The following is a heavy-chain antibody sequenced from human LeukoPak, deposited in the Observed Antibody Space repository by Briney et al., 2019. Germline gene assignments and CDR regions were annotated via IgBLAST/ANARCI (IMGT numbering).Heavy chain of an antibody. D-gene: IGHD4-17*01. CDR2: ISYDGSNK. CDR3: ARDKYGDYGSNWFDP. Sequence: PGGSLRLSSAASGFTFNSYAMHWVRQAPGKGLEWVAVISYDGSNKYYADSVKGRFTISRDNSKNTLYLQMNSLRAEDTAVYYCARDKYGDYGSNWFDPWGQGTLVTVSS. CDR1: GFTFNSYA. V-gene: IGHV3-30-3*01. J-gene: IGHJ5*02.